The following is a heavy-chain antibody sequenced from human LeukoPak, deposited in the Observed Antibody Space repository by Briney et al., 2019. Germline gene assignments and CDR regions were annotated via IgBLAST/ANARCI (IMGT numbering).Heavy chain of an antibody. D-gene: IGHD2-21*02. CDR3: ASAPDVVTATLGRYFDY. V-gene: IGHV4-34*01. Sequence: SETLSLTCAVYGGSFSGYYWSWLRQPPGKGLEWIGEINHSGSTNYNPSLKSRVTISVDTSKNQFSLKLSSVTAADTAVYYCASAPDVVTATLGRYFDYWGQGTLVTVSS. J-gene: IGHJ4*02. CDR2: INHSGST. CDR1: GGSFSGYY.